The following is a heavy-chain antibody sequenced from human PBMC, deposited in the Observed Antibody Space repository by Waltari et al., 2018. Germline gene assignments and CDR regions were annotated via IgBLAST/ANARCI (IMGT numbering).Heavy chain of an antibody. CDR1: GYTFPGYY. D-gene: IGHD6-13*01. V-gene: IGHV1-2*02. Sequence: QVQLVQSGAEVKKPGASVKVSCKASGYTFPGYYLHWVRQAPGQGLEWMGWINPNSGGTNYAQKFQGRVTMTRDTSISTAYMELSRLRSDDTAVYYCARDQGVVAAASYDPWGQGTLVTVSS. CDR3: ARDQGVVAAASYDP. CDR2: INPNSGGT. J-gene: IGHJ5*02.